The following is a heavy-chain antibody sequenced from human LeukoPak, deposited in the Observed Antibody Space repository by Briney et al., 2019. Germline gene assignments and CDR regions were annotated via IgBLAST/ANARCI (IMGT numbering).Heavy chain of an antibody. Sequence: GASVKVSCKASGYTFTSYYMHWVRQAPGQGLEWMGIINPSGGSTSYAQKFQGRVTMTRDTSTSTAYMELSSLRSEDTAVYYCARDEATNTDDYWGQGTLVTVSS. CDR2: INPSGGST. CDR3: ARDEATNTDDY. CDR1: GYTFTSYY. J-gene: IGHJ4*02. D-gene: IGHD5-12*01. V-gene: IGHV1-46*01.